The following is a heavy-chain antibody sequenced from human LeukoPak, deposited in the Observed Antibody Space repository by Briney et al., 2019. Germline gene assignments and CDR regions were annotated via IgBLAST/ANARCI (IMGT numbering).Heavy chain of an antibody. D-gene: IGHD3-22*01. CDR2: INHSGST. CDR3: ATFPYYYDSSDY. V-gene: IGHV4-34*01. Sequence: KPLETPSLTCAVYGGSFSGYYWGWVRQPPRKGLEWIGEINHSGSTNYNPSLKSRVTISVDTSKNQFSLKLSSVTAADTAVYYCATFPYYYDSSDYWGQGTLVTVSS. CDR1: GGSFSGYY. J-gene: IGHJ4*02.